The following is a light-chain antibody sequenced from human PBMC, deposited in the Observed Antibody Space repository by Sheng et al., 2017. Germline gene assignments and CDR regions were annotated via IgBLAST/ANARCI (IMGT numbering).Light chain of an antibody. J-gene: IGLJ3*02. CDR2: DVS. Sequence: QSALTQPASVSGSPGQSITISCTGTSSDIGDYNYVSWYQQYPGKAPKLMIYDVSNRPSGVSNRFSGSKSGNTASLTISGLQAEDEADYYCSSYTTSSVVFGGGTKLTVL. V-gene: IGLV2-14*03. CDR1: SSDIGDYNY. CDR3: SSYTTSSVV.